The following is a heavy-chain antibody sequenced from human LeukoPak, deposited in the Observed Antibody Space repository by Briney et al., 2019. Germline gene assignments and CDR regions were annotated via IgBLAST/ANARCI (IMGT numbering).Heavy chain of an antibody. V-gene: IGHV1-69*13. J-gene: IGHJ6*02. Sequence: SVKVSCKASGGTFSSYAISWVRQAPGQGLEWMGGVIPIFGTANYAQKFQGRVTITADESTSTAYMELSSLRSEDTAVYYCAREYPHYCGGDCYYGMDVWGQGTTVTVSS. D-gene: IGHD2-21*01. CDR1: GGTFSSYA. CDR2: VIPIFGTA. CDR3: AREYPHYCGGDCYYGMDV.